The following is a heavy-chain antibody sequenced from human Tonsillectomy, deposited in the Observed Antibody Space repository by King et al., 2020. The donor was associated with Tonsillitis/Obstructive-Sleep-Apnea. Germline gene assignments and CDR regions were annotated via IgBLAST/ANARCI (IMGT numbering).Heavy chain of an antibody. CDR2: ISWDGGST. CDR3: AKDTGGYCSSTSCYFYY. V-gene: IGHV3-43*01. J-gene: IGHJ4*03. CDR1: GFTFDDYT. Sequence: VQLVESGGVVVQPGGSLRLSCAASGFTFDDYTMHWVRRAPGKGLEWVSLISWDGGSTYYADSVKGRFTISRDNSKNSLYLQMNSLRTKATALYYCAKDTGGYCSSTSCYFYYWGQGTLVTVSS. D-gene: IGHD2-2*01.